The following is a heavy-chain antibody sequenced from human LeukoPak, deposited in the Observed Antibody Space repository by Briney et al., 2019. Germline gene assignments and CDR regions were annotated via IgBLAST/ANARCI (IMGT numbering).Heavy chain of an antibody. J-gene: IGHJ4*02. V-gene: IGHV3-74*01. CDR1: GFTFSSYW. D-gene: IGHD1-26*01. CDR2: INSDGSST. Sequence: GGSLRLSCAASGFTFSSYWMHWVRQAPGKGLVWVLRINSDGSSTSYADSVKGRFTISRDNAKNTLYLQMNSLRAEDTAVYYCARAHIVGATTLDYWGQGTLVTVSS. CDR3: ARAHIVGATTLDY.